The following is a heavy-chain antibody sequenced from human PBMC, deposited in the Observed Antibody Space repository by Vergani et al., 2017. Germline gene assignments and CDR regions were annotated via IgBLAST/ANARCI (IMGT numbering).Heavy chain of an antibody. D-gene: IGHD1-26*01. J-gene: IGHJ3*02. CDR3: ARDRLMMGEPDAFDI. CDR2: INPSSGST. V-gene: IGHV1-46*01. CDR1: GYTFTSYY. Sequence: QVQLVQSGAEVKKPGASVKVSCKASGYTFTSYYMYWVRQAPGQGLEWMGIINPSSGSTSYAQKFQGRVTMIRDTSTSTVYMELSSLRSEDTAVYYCARDRLMMGEPDAFDIWGQGTMVTVSS.